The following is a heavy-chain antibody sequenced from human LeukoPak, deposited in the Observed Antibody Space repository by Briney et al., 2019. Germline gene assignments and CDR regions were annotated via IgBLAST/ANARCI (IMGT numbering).Heavy chain of an antibody. CDR3: ARANDAAAGDFDY. CDR1: GFSFSTYG. CDR2: ISNDGNSK. D-gene: IGHD6-13*01. V-gene: IGHV3-30*03. J-gene: IGHJ4*02. Sequence: GGSLRLSCAASGFSFSTYGMHWVRQAPGKGLDWVAVISNDGNSKYYADSVKGRFTISRDNSKNTLYLQMNSLRAEDTAVYYCARANDAAAGDFDYWGQGTLVTVSS.